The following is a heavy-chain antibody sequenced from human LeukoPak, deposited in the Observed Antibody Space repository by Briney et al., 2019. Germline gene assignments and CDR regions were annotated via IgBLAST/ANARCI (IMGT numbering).Heavy chain of an antibody. J-gene: IGHJ4*02. Sequence: GGSLRLSCAASGFTFSSYAMSWVRQAPGKGLEWVSAISGSGGSTYYADSVKGRFTISRDNSKNTLYLQMNGLRAEDTAVYYCAKVPIDETIVVVPAAPWWYFDYWGQGTLVTVSS. CDR3: AKVPIDETIVVVPAAPWWYFDY. CDR1: GFTFSSYA. CDR2: ISGSGGST. V-gene: IGHV3-23*01. D-gene: IGHD2-2*01.